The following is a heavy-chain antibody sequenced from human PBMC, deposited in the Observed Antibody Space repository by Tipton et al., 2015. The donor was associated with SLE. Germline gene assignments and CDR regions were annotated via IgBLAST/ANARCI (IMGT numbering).Heavy chain of an antibody. CDR2: IYYSGST. CDR1: GGSVSSGSYS. CDR3: ARDPPSVAAAFDY. V-gene: IGHV4-61*01. Sequence: TLSLTCTVSGGSVSSGSYSWSWIRQPPGKGLEWIGYIYYSGSTNYNPSLKSRVTISVDTSKNQFSPKLSSVTAADTAVYYCARDPPSVAAAFDYWGQGTLVTVSS. D-gene: IGHD6-13*01. J-gene: IGHJ4*02.